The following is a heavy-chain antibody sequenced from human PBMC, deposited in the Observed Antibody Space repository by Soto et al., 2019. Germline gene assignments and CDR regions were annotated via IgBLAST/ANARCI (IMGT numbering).Heavy chain of an antibody. CDR2: ISYDGSKK. V-gene: IGHV3-30*18. CDR1: GFTFTSYG. Sequence: QVQLVESGGGVVPPGTSLRLYSAASGFTFTSYGLHWVRQAPGQGLEWVAGISYDGSKKYFADSVKGRFTISRDNPRSTLFLYMNSLRGEDTSIYYCAKTWFGEDNYGMDVWGQGTTVTVCS. CDR3: AKTWFGEDNYGMDV. J-gene: IGHJ6*02. D-gene: IGHD3-10*01.